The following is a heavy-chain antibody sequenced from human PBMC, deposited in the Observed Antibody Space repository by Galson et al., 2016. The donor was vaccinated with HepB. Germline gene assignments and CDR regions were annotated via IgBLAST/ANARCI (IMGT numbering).Heavy chain of an antibody. CDR1: GGSISSSVYH. CDR3: ARHSRALNNWYYFDY. D-gene: IGHD1-1*01. Sequence: SETLSLTCTVSGGSISSSVYHWAWIRQPPGKGPERIGTIHHTGTTYYNPSLKSRVTLSLDTSNSQFSRMLTSVTAADTAIFYCARHSRALNNWYYFDYWGRGTLVTVSS. V-gene: IGHV4-39*01. J-gene: IGHJ4*02. CDR2: IHHTGTT.